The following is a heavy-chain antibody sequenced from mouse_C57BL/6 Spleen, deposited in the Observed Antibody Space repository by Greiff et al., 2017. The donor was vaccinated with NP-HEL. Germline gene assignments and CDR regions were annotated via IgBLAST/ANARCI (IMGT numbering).Heavy chain of an antibody. CDR1: GYTFTDYY. CDR2: INPNNGGT. V-gene: IGHV1-26*01. CDR3: ARPNWDEFAY. J-gene: IGHJ3*01. D-gene: IGHD4-1*02. Sequence: EVQLQQSGPELVKPGASVKISCKASGYTFTDYYMNWVKQSHGKSLEWIGDINPNNGGTSYNQKFKGKATLTVDKSSSTAYMELRSLTSEDSAVYYCARPNWDEFAYWGQGTLVTVSA.